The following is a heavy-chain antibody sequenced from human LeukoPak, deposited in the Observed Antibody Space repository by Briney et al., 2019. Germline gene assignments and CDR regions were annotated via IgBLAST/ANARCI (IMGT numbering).Heavy chain of an antibody. J-gene: IGHJ4*02. Sequence: GGSLRLSCAASRFTFDDYAMHWVRQAPGKGLEWVSGISWNSGSIGYADSVKGRFTISRDNAKNSLYLQMNSLRAEDTALYYCAKGTGSYYDFCLDYWGQGTLVTVSS. CDR2: ISWNSGSI. V-gene: IGHV3-9*01. CDR1: RFTFDDYA. D-gene: IGHD3-10*01. CDR3: AKGTGSYYDFCLDY.